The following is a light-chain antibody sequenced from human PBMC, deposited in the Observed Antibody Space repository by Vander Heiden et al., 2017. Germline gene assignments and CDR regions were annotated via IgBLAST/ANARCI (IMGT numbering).Light chain of an antibody. CDR2: DAS. CDR1: QRIDSW. V-gene: IGKV1-5*01. Sequence: DIKMTQSPSTRSASVAHRYTIPCRASQRIDSWMAWYQQKPGEAPKLLTYDASTLANGVPSRFSASGSGTEFTLTITSLQPDDFATYYCQQYNSYFFSFGSGTKVDIK. CDR3: QQYNSYFFS. J-gene: IGKJ3*01.